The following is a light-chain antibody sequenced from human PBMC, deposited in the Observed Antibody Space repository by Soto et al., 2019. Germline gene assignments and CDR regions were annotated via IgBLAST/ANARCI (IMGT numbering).Light chain of an antibody. Sequence: QSALTQPASVSGSPGQSITISCTGTSSDVGGYNYVSWYQQHPGKAPKLMIYEVSNRPSGVSNRFSGSKSGNTASLTISGLKVEEGANYSCSSYTSRSSFYVSGTGTRLPVL. CDR3: SSYTSRSSFYV. CDR1: SSDVGGYNY. V-gene: IGLV2-14*01. J-gene: IGLJ1*01. CDR2: EVS.